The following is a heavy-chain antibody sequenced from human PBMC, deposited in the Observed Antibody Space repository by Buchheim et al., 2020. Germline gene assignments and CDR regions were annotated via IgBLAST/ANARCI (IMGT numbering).Heavy chain of an antibody. CDR3: ARGHDGLGY. J-gene: IGHJ4*02. CDR1: GASISSYY. V-gene: IGHV4-59*01. Sequence: QVQLQESGPGLVKPSETLSLTCTVSGASISSYYWSWVRQPPGKGLEWIGYIYYSGSTNYNPSLMSRVTILVDTSKNPFSLKLSSVTAADTAVYYCARGHDGLGYWGQGTL. CDR2: IYYSGST. D-gene: IGHD3-16*01.